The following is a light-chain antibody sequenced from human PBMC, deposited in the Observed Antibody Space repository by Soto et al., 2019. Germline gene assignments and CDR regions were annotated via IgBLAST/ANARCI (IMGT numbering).Light chain of an antibody. CDR2: DAS. V-gene: IGKV1-39*01. Sequence: DIQMTQSPSTLSASVGDRVTITCRASQSIGSSLAWYQQKPGKAPNLLISDASSLESGVPSRFSGSGSGTDFTLTISSLQPEDFATYYCQQSYSTPQTFGQGTKVDIK. J-gene: IGKJ1*01. CDR1: QSIGSS. CDR3: QQSYSTPQT.